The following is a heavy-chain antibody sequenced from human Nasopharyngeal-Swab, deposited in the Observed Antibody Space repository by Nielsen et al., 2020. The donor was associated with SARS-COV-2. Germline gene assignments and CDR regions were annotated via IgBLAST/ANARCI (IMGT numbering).Heavy chain of an antibody. CDR2: ISYDGSNE. Sequence: GESLKISCAASGFTLSNYGMHWVRQAPGKGLEWVALISYDGSNEYYPDSVKGRFTISRDNSKNMLYLQMNSLTVEDTAVYYCAKEPVACSGGSCYGDWYFGLWGAGTLVTVSS. CDR3: AKEPVACSGGSCYGDWYFGL. D-gene: IGHD2-15*01. CDR1: GFTLSNYG. J-gene: IGHJ2*01. V-gene: IGHV3-30*18.